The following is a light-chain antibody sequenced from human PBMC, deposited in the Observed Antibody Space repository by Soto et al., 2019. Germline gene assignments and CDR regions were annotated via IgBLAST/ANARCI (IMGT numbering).Light chain of an antibody. J-gene: IGLJ2*01. CDR2: SSN. CDR1: STNIGSQT. CDR3: AAWDDSLNGVV. Sequence: QLVLTQPPSASATPGQRVTISCSGSSTNIGSQTVNWYQQVPGTAPKLLIYSSNLRPSGVPDRFSGSKSGTSASLAISGLQSEDEADYYFAAWDDSLNGVVFGGGTKLTVL. V-gene: IGLV1-44*01.